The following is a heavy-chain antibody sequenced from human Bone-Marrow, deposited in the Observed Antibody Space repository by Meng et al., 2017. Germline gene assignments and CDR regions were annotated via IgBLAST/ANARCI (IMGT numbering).Heavy chain of an antibody. V-gene: IGHV3-21*01. CDR1: GFTFSSYS. CDR2: ISSSSSYI. J-gene: IGHJ6*02. CDR3: ARDRRAAGTKYYYGMDV. Sequence: ETLSLTCAASGFTFSSYSMNWVRQAPGKGLEWVSSISSSSSYIYYADSVKGRFTISRDNAKNSLYLQMNSLRAEDTAVYYCARDRRAAGTKYYYGMDVWGQGTTVT. D-gene: IGHD6-13*01.